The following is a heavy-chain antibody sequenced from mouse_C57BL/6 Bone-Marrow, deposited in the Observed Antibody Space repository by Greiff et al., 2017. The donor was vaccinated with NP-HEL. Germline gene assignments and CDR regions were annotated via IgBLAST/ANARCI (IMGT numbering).Heavy chain of an antibody. CDR1: GFTFSSYG. J-gene: IGHJ1*03. D-gene: IGHD1-1*01. V-gene: IGHV5-6*02. Sequence: DVKLVESGGDLVKPGGSLKLSCAASGFTFSSYGMSWVRQTPDKRLEWVATISSGGSYTYYPDSVKGRFTISRDNAKNTLYLQMSSLKSEDTAMYYCARIITTVWYFDVWGTGTTVTVSS. CDR2: ISSGGSYT. CDR3: ARIITTVWYFDV.